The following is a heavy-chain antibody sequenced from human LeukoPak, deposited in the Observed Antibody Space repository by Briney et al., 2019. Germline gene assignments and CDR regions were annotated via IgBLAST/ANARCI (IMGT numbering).Heavy chain of an antibody. CDR2: ISWNSGSI. CDR3: AGNSGSYNYFDY. V-gene: IGHV3-9*01. J-gene: IGHJ4*02. Sequence: TGGSLRLSCAASRFTFDDYAMHWVRQAPGKGLEWVSGISWNSGSIGYADSVKGRFTISRDNAKNSLYLQMNSLRAEDTAVYYCAGNSGSYNYFDYWGQGTLVTVAS. CDR1: RFTFDDYA. D-gene: IGHD1-26*01.